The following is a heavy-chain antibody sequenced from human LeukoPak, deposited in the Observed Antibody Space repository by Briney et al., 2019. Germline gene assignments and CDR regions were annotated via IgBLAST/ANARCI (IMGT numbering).Heavy chain of an antibody. J-gene: IGHJ4*02. CDR3: AKDRPVAGQRLPTHPFDY. V-gene: IGHV3-23*01. D-gene: IGHD6-25*01. CDR1: GFTFSSYA. Sequence: GGSLRLSCAASGFTFSSYAMSWVRQAPGKGLEWVSAISGSGGSTYYADSVKGRFTISRDNSKNTLYLQMNSLRAEDTAVYYCAKDRPVAGQRLPTHPFDYWGQGTLVTVSS. CDR2: ISGSGGST.